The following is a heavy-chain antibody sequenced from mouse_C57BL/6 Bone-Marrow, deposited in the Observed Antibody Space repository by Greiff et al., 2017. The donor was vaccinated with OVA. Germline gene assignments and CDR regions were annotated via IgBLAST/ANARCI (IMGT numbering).Heavy chain of an antibody. Sequence: EVKLVESEGGLVQPGSSMKLSCTASGFTFSDYYMAWVRQVPEKGLEWVANINYDGSSTYYLDSLKSRFIISRDNAKNILYLQMSSLKSEDTATYYCARDGGWSHWYFDVWGTGTTVTVSS. CDR3: ARDGGWSHWYFDV. V-gene: IGHV5-16*01. J-gene: IGHJ1*03. D-gene: IGHD2-3*01. CDR2: INYDGSST. CDR1: GFTFSDYY.